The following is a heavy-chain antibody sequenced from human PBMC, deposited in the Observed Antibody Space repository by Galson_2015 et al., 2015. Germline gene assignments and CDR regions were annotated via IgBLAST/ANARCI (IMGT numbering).Heavy chain of an antibody. D-gene: IGHD3-10*01. Sequence: SVKVSCKASGYTFTSYAMHWVRQAPGQRLEWMGWINAGNGNTKYSQKFQGRVTITRDTSASTAYMELSSLRSVDTAVYYCAREHYYGSGIQAWGQGTMVTVSS. CDR2: INAGNGNT. CDR3: AREHYYGSGIQA. J-gene: IGHJ3*01. V-gene: IGHV1-3*01. CDR1: GYTFTSYA.